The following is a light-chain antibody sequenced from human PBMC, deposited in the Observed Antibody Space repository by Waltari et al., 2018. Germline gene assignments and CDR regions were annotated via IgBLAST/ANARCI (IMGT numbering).Light chain of an antibody. Sequence: DVELTQSPPSLPVTVGQPVSISCRHSQSLVHSDGNTYLAWFHQRPGQSPRRLIDKVSNRESGIPGRFGASGSGTDFTLKISRVEAEDVGVYYCMQGTHWPLTFGGGTKVEMK. J-gene: IGKJ4*01. V-gene: IGKV2-30*02. CDR3: MQGTHWPLT. CDR2: KVS. CDR1: QSLVHSDGNTY.